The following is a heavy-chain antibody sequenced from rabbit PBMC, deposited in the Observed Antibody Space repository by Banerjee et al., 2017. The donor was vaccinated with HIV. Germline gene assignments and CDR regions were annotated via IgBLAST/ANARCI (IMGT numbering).Heavy chain of an antibody. V-gene: IGHV1S45*01. D-gene: IGHD4-1*01. CDR1: GFSFSSNW. Sequence: QEQLMESGGGLVKPEGSLKLTCTASGFSFSSNWICWVRQAPGKGLEWIACIDTNDGDTDYANWPKGRFTISKTSSTTVTLQMTSLTAADTATYFCAREVAAKFGLWGPGTLVTVS. CDR2: IDTNDGDT. J-gene: IGHJ4*01. CDR3: AREVAAKFGL.